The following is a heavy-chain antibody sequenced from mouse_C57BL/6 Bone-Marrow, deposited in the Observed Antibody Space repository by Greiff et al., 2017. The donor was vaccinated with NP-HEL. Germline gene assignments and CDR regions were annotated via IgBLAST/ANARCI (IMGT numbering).Heavy chain of an antibody. CDR2: IDPGNGDT. CDR1: GFNIKDDY. J-gene: IGHJ1*03. CDR3: TTEKGFYWYFDV. V-gene: IGHV14-4*01. D-gene: IGHD3-3*01. Sequence: VQLQQSGAELVRPGASVKLSCTASGFNIKDDYMPWVKQRPEQGLEWIGWIDPGNGDTEYASKFQGKATITADTSSNTAYLQLSSLTSEDTAAEYCTTEKGFYWYFDVWGTGTTVTVSS.